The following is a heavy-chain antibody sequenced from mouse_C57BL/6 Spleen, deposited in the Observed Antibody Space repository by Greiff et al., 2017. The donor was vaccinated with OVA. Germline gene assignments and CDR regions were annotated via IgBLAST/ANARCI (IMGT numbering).Heavy chain of an antibody. V-gene: IGHV1-50*01. CDR1: GYTFTSYW. CDR3: ARREGTGYYAMDY. Sequence: QVQLQQPGAELVKPGASEKLSCKASGYTFTSYWMQWVKQRPGQGLEWIGEIDPSDSYTNYNQKFKGKATLTVDTSSSTAYMQLSSLTSEDSAVYYCARREGTGYYAMDYWGQGTSVTVSS. J-gene: IGHJ4*01. CDR2: IDPSDSYT. D-gene: IGHD4-1*01.